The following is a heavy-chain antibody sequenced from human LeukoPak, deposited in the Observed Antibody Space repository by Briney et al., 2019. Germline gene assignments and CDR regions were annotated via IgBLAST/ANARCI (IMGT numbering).Heavy chain of an antibody. Sequence: SETLSLTCTVSGDSISGYYWNWIRQPPGKGLEWIGYIYYSGSTYYNPSLKSRVTISVDTSKNQFSLKLSSVTAADTAVYYCARGGSSRFPFLDYWGQGTLVTVSS. D-gene: IGHD6-13*01. CDR2: IYYSGST. CDR1: GDSISGYY. CDR3: ARGGSSRFPFLDY. V-gene: IGHV4-59*08. J-gene: IGHJ4*02.